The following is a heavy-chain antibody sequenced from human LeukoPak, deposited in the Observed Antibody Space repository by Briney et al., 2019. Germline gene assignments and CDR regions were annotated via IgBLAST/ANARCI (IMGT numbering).Heavy chain of an antibody. CDR1: GFTFSSYS. Sequence: GGSLRLSCAASGFTFSSYSMNWVRQAPGKGLEWVSYISSSSSTIYYADSVKGRFTISRDNAKNSLYLQMNSLRAEDTAVYYCARDRTSVAVMLDFWGQGTLVTVSS. J-gene: IGHJ4*02. CDR3: ARDRTSVAVMLDF. D-gene: IGHD6-19*01. V-gene: IGHV3-48*01. CDR2: ISSSSSTI.